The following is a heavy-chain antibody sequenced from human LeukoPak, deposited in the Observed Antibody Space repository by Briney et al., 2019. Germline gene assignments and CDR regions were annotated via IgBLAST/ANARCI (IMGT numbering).Heavy chain of an antibody. D-gene: IGHD1-26*01. CDR1: GFTFSDYA. J-gene: IGHJ4*02. CDR2: ISGSGVMT. V-gene: IGHV3-23*01. Sequence: GGSLRLSCAASGFTFSDYAMTWVRQAPGKGLEWVATISGSGVMTYYADSVKGRFTVSGDNSKNTLYLQMSSLTAANTAVYYCAKDRSIGTYYTFDHWGQGTLVTVSA. CDR3: AKDRSIGTYYTFDH.